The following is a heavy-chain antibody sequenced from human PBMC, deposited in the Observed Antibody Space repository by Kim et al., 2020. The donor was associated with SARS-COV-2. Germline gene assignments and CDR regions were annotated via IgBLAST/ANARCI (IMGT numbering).Heavy chain of an antibody. CDR2: ISYDGSNK. Sequence: GGSLRLSCAASGFTFSGCAIHWVRQAPGKGLEWVAVISYDGSNKNYADSVKGRFTISRDNSKNTLYLQMNSLRAEDTALYYCARDPCSRLRGLTYSYYGMDAWGHGTTVTVSS. CDR1: GFTFSGCA. V-gene: IGHV3-30-3*01. J-gene: IGHJ6*02. D-gene: IGHD3-10*01. CDR3: ARDPCSRLRGLTYSYYGMDA.